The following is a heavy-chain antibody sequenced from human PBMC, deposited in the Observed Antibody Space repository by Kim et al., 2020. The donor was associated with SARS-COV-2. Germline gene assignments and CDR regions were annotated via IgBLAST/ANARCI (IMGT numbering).Heavy chain of an antibody. J-gene: IGHJ4*02. V-gene: IGHV3-30*04. D-gene: IGHD3-22*01. Sequence: GGSLRLSCAASGFAFSRFSIHWVRQAPGKGLEWVSLISPDGTKKYYADSVKGRFSISRDSSENTLFVEMNSLRPEDTAVYYCTTGGDSSGFYYWGQGTLFSVSS. CDR2: ISPDGTKK. CDR3: TTGGDSSGFYY. CDR1: GFAFSRFS.